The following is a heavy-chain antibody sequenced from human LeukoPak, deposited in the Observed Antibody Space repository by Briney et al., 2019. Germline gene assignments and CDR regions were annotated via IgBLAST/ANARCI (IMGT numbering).Heavy chain of an antibody. CDR2: IKQDASET. D-gene: IGHD6-19*01. CDR1: GFIVSNYC. J-gene: IGHJ4*02. CDR3: ATDPSGPSDSSGWYYFDN. Sequence: GGSLRLSCAASGFIVSNYCMGWVRQAPGKGLEWVAYIKQDASETYYVDSVRGRFSISRDNAKTSLFLQMNSLRAEDTAVYYCATDPSGPSDSSGWYYFDNWGQGTLVTVSS. V-gene: IGHV3-7*01.